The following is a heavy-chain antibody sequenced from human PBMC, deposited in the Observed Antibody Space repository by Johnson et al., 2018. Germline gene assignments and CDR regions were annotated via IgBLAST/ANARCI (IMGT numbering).Heavy chain of an antibody. CDR1: GGSFSGYY. Sequence: QVQLQESGAGLFKPSETLSLTCAVYGGSFSGYYYTWLRQPPGKGLEWIGEITHSGRTDYIPSLTSRVTIPVDTSKNQVSLRLTSVPAAETAVYSCARGQSYDSGWNLFDYYYMDVWGKGTTVTVSS. CDR2: ITHSGRT. J-gene: IGHJ6*03. D-gene: IGHD6-19*01. V-gene: IGHV4-34*01. CDR3: ARGQSYDSGWNLFDYYYMDV.